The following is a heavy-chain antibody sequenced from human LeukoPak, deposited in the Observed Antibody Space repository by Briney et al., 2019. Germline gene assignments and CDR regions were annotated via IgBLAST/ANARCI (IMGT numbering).Heavy chain of an antibody. CDR1: GFTFSGYG. Sequence: PGGSLRRSCAASGFTFSGYGMHWVRQAPGKGLEWVAVIWSDGSNQYYADSVKGRFAISRDNSKNTLDLQMNSLRPEDTAIYYCARDFSSSSAFDYWGQGTLVTVSS. CDR2: IWSDGSNQ. CDR3: ARDFSSSSAFDY. V-gene: IGHV3-33*01. D-gene: IGHD6-6*01. J-gene: IGHJ4*02.